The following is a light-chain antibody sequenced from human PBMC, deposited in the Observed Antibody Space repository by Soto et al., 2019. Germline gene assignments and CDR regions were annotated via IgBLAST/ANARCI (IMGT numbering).Light chain of an antibody. V-gene: IGLV2-14*01. Sequence: QSVLTQPASVSGSPGQSITISCTGTSSDVGGHDYVSWYQQHPGKAPKLIIYEVRNRPSGVSNRFSGPKSGNTASLTISGLQAEDEADYYCSSYSSTTLVFGTGTRSPS. CDR2: EVR. CDR1: SSDVGGHDY. J-gene: IGLJ1*01. CDR3: SSYSSTTLV.